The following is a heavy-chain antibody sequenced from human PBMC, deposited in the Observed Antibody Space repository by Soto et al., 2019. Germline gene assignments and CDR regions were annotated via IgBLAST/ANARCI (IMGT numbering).Heavy chain of an antibody. CDR1: GGTLSDYA. J-gene: IGHJ6*02. CDR3: AVAAVREIMAQESSGMAV. V-gene: IGHV1-69*01. Sequence: QVQLVQSGAEVKTPVSSVKVSCKASGGTLSDYAISWVRQAPGQGLEWMGGIMPTVDSANYAQNFQGRLTISADESTSTANLELSSLRSDDTAVYYCAVAAVREIMAQESSGMAVWGQGTTVIVSS. CDR2: IMPTVDSA. D-gene: IGHD3-10*01.